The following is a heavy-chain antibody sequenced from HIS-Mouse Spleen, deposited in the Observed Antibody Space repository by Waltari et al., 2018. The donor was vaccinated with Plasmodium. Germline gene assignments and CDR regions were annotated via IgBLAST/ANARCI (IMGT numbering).Heavy chain of an antibody. D-gene: IGHD4-4*01. V-gene: IGHV4-34*01. CDR2: INHSGST. Sequence: QVQLQQWGAGLLKPSETLSLTCAVYGGSFSGYYWSWIRPPPGKGLEWIGEINHSGSTNYNPSLKSRVTISVDTSKNQFSLKLSSVTAADTAVYYCARGEGVTDYWYFDLWGRGTLVTVSS. CDR1: GGSFSGYY. J-gene: IGHJ2*01. CDR3: ARGEGVTDYWYFDL.